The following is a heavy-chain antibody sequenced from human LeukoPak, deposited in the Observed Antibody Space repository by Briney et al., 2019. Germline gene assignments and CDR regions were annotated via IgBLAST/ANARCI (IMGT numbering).Heavy chain of an antibody. J-gene: IGHJ4*02. D-gene: IGHD3-3*01. CDR2: ISYDGSNK. Sequence: PGGSLRLSCAASGFTFSSYGMHWVRQAPGKGLEWVAVISYDGSNKYYADSVKGRFTISRDNSKNTLYLQMNSLRAEDTAVYYCAKGGANFWSGYYQGGQGTLVTVSS. CDR3: AKGGANFWSGYYQ. V-gene: IGHV3-30*18. CDR1: GFTFSSYG.